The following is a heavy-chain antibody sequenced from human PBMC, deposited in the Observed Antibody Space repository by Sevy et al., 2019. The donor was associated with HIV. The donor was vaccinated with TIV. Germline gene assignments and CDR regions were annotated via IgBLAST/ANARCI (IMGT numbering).Heavy chain of an antibody. CDR1: GFTFDDYG. CDR2: INWNGGST. CDR3: AGRRTGYYYGMDV. V-gene: IGHV3-20*04. Sequence: GESLKISCAASGFTFDDYGMSWVRQAPGKGLEWVSGINWNGGSTGYADSVKGRFTISRDNAKNSLYLQMNSLRAEDTALYYCAGRRTGYYYGMDVWGQGTTVTVSS. D-gene: IGHD3-9*01. J-gene: IGHJ6*02.